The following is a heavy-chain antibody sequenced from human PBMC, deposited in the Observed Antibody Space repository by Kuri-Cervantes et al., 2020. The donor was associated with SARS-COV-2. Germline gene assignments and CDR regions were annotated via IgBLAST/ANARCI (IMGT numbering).Heavy chain of an antibody. V-gene: IGHV4-39*01. Sequence: SETLSLTCTVPGGSISSSSYYWGWIRQPPGKGLEWIGSIYYSGSTYYNPSLKSRVTISVDTSKNQFSLKLSSVTAADTAVYYCARRSSGWTIDYWGQETLVTVSS. D-gene: IGHD6-19*01. CDR3: ARRSSGWTIDY. CDR2: IYYSGST. CDR1: GGSISSSSYY. J-gene: IGHJ4*02.